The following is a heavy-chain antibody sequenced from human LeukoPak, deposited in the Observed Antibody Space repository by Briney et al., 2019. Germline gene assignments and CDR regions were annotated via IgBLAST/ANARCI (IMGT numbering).Heavy chain of an antibody. D-gene: IGHD3-10*01. J-gene: IGHJ4*02. V-gene: IGHV3-23*01. Sequence: GGSLRLSCAASGFTLSDYYMSWIRQAPGKGLEWVSAISGSGGSTYYADSVKGRFTISRDNSKNTLYLQMNSLRAEDTAVYYCAKYRSSGSYSGEIDYWGQGTLVTVSS. CDR1: GFTLSDYY. CDR2: ISGSGGST. CDR3: AKYRSSGSYSGEIDY.